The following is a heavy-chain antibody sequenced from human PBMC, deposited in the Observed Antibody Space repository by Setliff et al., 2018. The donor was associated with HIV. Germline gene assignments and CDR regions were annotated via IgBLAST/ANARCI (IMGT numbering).Heavy chain of an antibody. V-gene: IGHV4-59*01. CDR2: IYYSGST. CDR3: ASTYYYDSLHFHH. CDR1: GGSLSGYH. Sequence: SETLSLTCAVYGGSLSGYHWSWIRQPPGKGLEWIGYIYYSGSTNYNPSLKSRVTMSVDTSKNQFSLKLSSVTAADTAVYYCASTYYYDSLHFHHWGQGTLVTAPQ. J-gene: IGHJ1*01. D-gene: IGHD3-22*01.